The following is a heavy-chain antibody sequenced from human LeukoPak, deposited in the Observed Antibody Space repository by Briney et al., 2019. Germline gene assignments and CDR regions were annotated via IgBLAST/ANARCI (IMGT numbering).Heavy chain of an antibody. CDR2: ISGSGGST. V-gene: IGHV3-23*01. Sequence: GGSLRLSCAASGFTFSSYAMSWVRQAPGKGLERVSAISGSGGSTYYADSVKGRFTISRDNAKNSLYLQMNSLRAEDTAVYYCAELGITMIGGVWGKGTTVTISS. D-gene: IGHD3-10*02. CDR3: AELGITMIGGV. J-gene: IGHJ6*04. CDR1: GFTFSSYA.